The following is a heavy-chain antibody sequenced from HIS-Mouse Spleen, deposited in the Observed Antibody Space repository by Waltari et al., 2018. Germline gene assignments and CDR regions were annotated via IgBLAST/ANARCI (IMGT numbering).Heavy chain of an antibody. V-gene: IGHV3-66*01. CDR1: GFTVSSNY. J-gene: IGHJ4*02. D-gene: IGHD1-26*01. Sequence: EVQLVESGGGLVQPGGSLRLSCAASGFTVSSNYMSWVRQAPGKGLEWVSVIYSGGRTYYADSVKGRFTISRDNSKNTLYLQMNSLRAEDTAVYYCARDRSGSYYFDYWGQGTLVTVSS. CDR3: ARDRSGSYYFDY. CDR2: IYSGGRT.